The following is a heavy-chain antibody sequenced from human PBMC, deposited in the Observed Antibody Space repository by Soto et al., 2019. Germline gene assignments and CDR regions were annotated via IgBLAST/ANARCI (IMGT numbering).Heavy chain of an antibody. CDR2: SSNSGSFT. V-gene: IGHV3-11*06. CDR3: VKSGDNYNALDY. J-gene: IGHJ4*02. Sequence: PGGSLRLSCTASGFTLIDHYMSWIRQAPGKGLEWIGYSSNSGSFTRYADSVKGRFSISRDNAKNSLYLQINSLRGDDTAIYYCVKSGDNYNALDYWGQGTPVTVSS. CDR1: GFTLIDHY. D-gene: IGHD1-1*01.